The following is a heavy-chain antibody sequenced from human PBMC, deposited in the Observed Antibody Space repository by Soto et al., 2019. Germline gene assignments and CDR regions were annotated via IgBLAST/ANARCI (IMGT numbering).Heavy chain of an antibody. CDR2: ISAYNGNT. D-gene: IGHD2-15*01. CDR1: GYTFTSYG. J-gene: IGHJ4*02. CDR3: ARDGRYCSDGSCYPRKAYDY. Sequence: ASVKVSCKASGYTFTSYGISWVRQAPGQGLEWMGWISAYNGNTNYAQKLQGRVTMTTDTSTSTAYMELRSLRSDDTAVYYCARDGRYCSDGSCYPRKAYDYWGQGTLVTVSS. V-gene: IGHV1-18*01.